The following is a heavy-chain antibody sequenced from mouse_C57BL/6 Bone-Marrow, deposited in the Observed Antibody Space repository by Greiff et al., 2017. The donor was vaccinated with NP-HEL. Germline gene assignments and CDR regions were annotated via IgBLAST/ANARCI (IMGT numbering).Heavy chain of an antibody. CDR3: AREGGGTWYFDV. J-gene: IGHJ1*03. Sequence: VQLQQSGPGLVKPSQTVFLTCTVTGISITTGNYRWSWIRQFPGNKLEWIGYIYYSGTITYNPSLTSRTTITRDTPKNQFFLEMNSLTAEDTATYYCAREGGGTWYFDVWGTGTTVTVSS. CDR1: GISITTGNYR. CDR2: IYYSGTI. D-gene: IGHD2-14*01. V-gene: IGHV3-5*01.